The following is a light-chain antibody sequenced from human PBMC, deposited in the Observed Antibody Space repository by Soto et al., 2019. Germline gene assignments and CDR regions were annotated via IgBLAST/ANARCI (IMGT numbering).Light chain of an antibody. V-gene: IGKV1-5*03. CDR3: QEYSSYSGT. CDR1: QSITAW. CDR2: KAS. J-gene: IGKJ1*01. Sequence: DIQMTQSPSTLSASVGDRVTITCRANQSITAWLAWYQQKPGKAPPLLIYKASNLQNGVPSRFSGSGSGTEFTLTISSLQPDDFATYYCQEYSSYSGTFGQGTKVEIK.